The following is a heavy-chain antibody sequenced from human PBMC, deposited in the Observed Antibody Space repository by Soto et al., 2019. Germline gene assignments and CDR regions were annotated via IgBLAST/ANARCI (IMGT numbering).Heavy chain of an antibody. D-gene: IGHD2-8*02. CDR2: MSYDGSDT. V-gene: IGHV3-30*03. Sequence: WRSLRLSCVDSRFIFSNNGMHWVRQTPGKGIQWVPFMSYDGSDTFYADSVKGRFTISRDNSKNTLVLHMSNLRAEDTAMYYCTIVRVADSALEHWGQGTLVTVSS. CDR1: RFIFSNNG. J-gene: IGHJ1*01. CDR3: TIVRVADSALEH.